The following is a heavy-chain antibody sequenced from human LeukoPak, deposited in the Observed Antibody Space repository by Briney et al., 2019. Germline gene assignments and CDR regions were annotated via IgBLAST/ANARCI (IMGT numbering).Heavy chain of an antibody. J-gene: IGHJ5*02. CDR1: GFSFSSHG. CDR3: AKDENDFWSGYYSNWFDL. D-gene: IGHD3-3*01. Sequence: GGSLRLSCAGSGFSFSSHGMNWVRQAPGKGLEWVSGISPSGDITYYTDSVRGRFTISRDNSKNTLYLQMNSLRAEDTAVYYCAKDENDFWSGYYSNWFDLWGQGTLVTVSS. CDR2: ISPSGDIT. V-gene: IGHV3-23*01.